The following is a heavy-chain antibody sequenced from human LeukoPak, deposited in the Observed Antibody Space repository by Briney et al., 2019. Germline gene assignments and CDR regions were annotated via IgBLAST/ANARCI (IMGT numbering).Heavy chain of an antibody. CDR1: GGSISSGGYS. V-gene: IGHV4-30-2*01. CDR3: ARVAPVMIVDY. D-gene: IGHD3-22*01. Sequence: SETLSLTCAVSGGSISSGGYSWSWIRQPPGKGLEWIGYIYHSGSTYYNPSLKSRVTISVDRSKNQFSLRLSSVTAADTAVYYCARVAPVMIVDYWGQGTLVTVSS. J-gene: IGHJ4*02. CDR2: IYHSGST.